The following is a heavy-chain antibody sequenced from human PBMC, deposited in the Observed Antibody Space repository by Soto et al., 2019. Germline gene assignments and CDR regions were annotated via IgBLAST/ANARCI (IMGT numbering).Heavy chain of an antibody. J-gene: IGHJ5*02. V-gene: IGHV4-59*01. CDR1: GGSISSYY. Sequence: SETLSLTCTVSGGSISSYYWSWIRRPPGKGLEWIGYIYYSGSTNYNPSLKSRVTISVDTSKNQFSLKLSSVTAADTAVYYCARYSFRGFGELLYRNNWLDPWGQGALVTVSS. CDR3: ARYSFRGFGELLYRNNWLDP. D-gene: IGHD3-10*01. CDR2: IYYSGST.